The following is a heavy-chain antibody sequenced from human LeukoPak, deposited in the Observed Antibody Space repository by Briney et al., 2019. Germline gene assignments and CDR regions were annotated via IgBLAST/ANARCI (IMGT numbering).Heavy chain of an antibody. CDR1: GYTFTSYG. CDR2: INSNSGGT. Sequence: ASVKVSCKASGYTFTSYGISWVRQAPGQGLEWMGWINSNSGGTNYAQKFQGRVTMTRDTSISTAYMELSVLTSDDTAVYYCAVTMLRDFYYMDVWGKGTTVTVSS. CDR3: AVTMLRDFYYMDV. V-gene: IGHV1-2*02. J-gene: IGHJ6*03. D-gene: IGHD3-10*01.